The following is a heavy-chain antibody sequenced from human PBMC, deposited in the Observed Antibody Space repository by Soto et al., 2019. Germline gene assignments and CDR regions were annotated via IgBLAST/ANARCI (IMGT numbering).Heavy chain of an antibody. D-gene: IGHD5-12*01. V-gene: IGHV4-59*01. J-gene: IGHJ5*02. CDR3: GREAYIGYGQALDH. Sequence: SETLSLTCAVSGVSISSYYWSWIRQPPGKGLEWIGYNYYSGTTNYNPSLKSRVTISVDTSKNQFFLRLTSVTAADTAVYDRGREAYIGYGQALDHWGLGTLVTVS. CDR1: GVSISSYY. CDR2: NYYSGTT.